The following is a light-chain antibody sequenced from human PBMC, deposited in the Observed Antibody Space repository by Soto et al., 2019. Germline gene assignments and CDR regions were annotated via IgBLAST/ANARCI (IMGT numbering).Light chain of an antibody. CDR1: QRVSARY. CDR3: QQYNNWLMLS. Sequence: IVLTQSPGTLSLSPGDRATLSCRASQRVSARYLAWYHQKPGQAPRLLIFGASTRATGIPARFSGSGSGTEFTLTISSLQSEDFAIYYCQQYNNWLMLSFGGGTKVDIK. V-gene: IGKV3-15*01. CDR2: GAS. J-gene: IGKJ4*01.